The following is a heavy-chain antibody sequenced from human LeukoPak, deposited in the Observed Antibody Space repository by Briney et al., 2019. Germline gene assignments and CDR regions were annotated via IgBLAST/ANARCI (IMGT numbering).Heavy chain of an antibody. J-gene: IGHJ4*02. CDR1: GFTFSSYV. D-gene: IGHD6-13*01. V-gene: IGHV3-30-3*01. CDR2: ISYDGNNK. Sequence: GGSLRLSRVASGFTFSSYVMHWVRQAPGKGLEWVAVISYDGNNKYYGDSVKGRFTISRDNSKNTLYLQMNSLRAEDTAVYYCASYASRYSSSWYTTPFDYWGQGTLVTVSS. CDR3: ASYASRYSSSWYTTPFDY.